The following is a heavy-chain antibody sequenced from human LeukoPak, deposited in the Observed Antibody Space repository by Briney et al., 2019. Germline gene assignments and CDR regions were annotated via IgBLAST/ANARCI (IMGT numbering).Heavy chain of an antibody. Sequence: GGSLRLSCAASGFTVSSNYMSWVRQAPGKGLEWVSVIYSGGSTYYADSVKGRFTISRHNSKNTLYLQMNSLRAEDTAVYYCARDGTAMALDAFDIWGQGTMVTVSS. D-gene: IGHD5-18*01. V-gene: IGHV3-53*01. J-gene: IGHJ3*02. CDR3: ARDGTAMALDAFDI. CDR2: IYSGGST. CDR1: GFTVSSNY.